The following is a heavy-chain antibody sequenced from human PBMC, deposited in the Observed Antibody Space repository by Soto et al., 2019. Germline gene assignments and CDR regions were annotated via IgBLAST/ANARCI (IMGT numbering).Heavy chain of an antibody. D-gene: IGHD2-8*02. Sequence: QVQLVESGGGVVQPGGSLRLSCAASGFTFSSYAMHWVRQSPGKGLEWVAVISYDGSKRHYADSVKGRFTISRDSAENTLYLQMNSLRAEDRAVYYCARDSEMVGVIPATGGGALDIWGQGTMVNVSA. CDR1: GFTFSSYA. CDR3: ARDSEMVGVIPATGGGALDI. J-gene: IGHJ3*02. CDR2: ISYDGSKR. V-gene: IGHV3-30-3*01.